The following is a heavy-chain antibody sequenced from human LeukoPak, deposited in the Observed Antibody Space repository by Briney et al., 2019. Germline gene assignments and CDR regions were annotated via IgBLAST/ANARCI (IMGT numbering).Heavy chain of an antibody. D-gene: IGHD6-19*01. CDR1: GFAFKDSA. J-gene: IGHJ3*02. V-gene: IGHV3-23*01. Sequence: GGSLRLSCAASGFAFKDSAMTWVRQAPGKGLEWVSLISASGANTYSTDSVKGRFTLSRDNSENTLYLQMNSLRAEDTAVYYCAGSGWYSAFDIWGQGTMVTVSS. CDR2: ISASGANT. CDR3: AGSGWYSAFDI.